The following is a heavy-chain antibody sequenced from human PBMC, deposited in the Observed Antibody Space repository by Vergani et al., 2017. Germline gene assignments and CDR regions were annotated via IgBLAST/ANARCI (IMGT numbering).Heavy chain of an antibody. J-gene: IGHJ4*02. CDR3: AKDPHLTYDSSGYRVDY. Sequence: EVQLLESGGGLVQPGGSLRLSCAASGFTFSSYAMSWVRQAPGKGLEWVSAISGSGGSTYYADSVKGRFTISRDNSKNTLYLQMNSLRAEDTTVYYCAKDPHLTYDSSGYRVDYWGQGTLVTVSS. CDR1: GFTFSSYA. CDR2: ISGSGGST. D-gene: IGHD3-22*01. V-gene: IGHV3-23*01.